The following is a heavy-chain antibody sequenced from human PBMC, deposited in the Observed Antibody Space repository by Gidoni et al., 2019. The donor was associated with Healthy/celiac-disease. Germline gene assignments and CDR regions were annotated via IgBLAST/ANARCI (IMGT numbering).Heavy chain of an antibody. V-gene: IGHV1-69*01. J-gene: IGHJ4*02. CDR3: ARGPVDYYGSGSYCSY. Sequence: PGSSVKVSCKASGGTFSSYAISWVRQAPGQGLEWMGGLIPIFGTANYAQKFQGRVTITADESTSTAYMELSSLRSEDTAVYYCARGPVDYYGSGSYCSYWGQGTLVTVSS. D-gene: IGHD3-10*01. CDR1: GGTFSSYA. CDR2: LIPIFGTA.